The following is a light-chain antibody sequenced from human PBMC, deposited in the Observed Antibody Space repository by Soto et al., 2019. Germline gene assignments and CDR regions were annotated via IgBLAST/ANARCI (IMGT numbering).Light chain of an antibody. J-gene: IGKJ5*01. CDR1: QSVYNN. V-gene: IGKV3D-15*01. Sequence: EIVMTQSPATLSVSPGERATLSCRASQSVYNNLAWYQQKPGQAPRLLIYGASTRAAGIPDRFSGSGSGTDFTLTITRLEPEDSAVYFCQQYTGPPTTFGQGTRLEIK. CDR3: QQYTGPPTT. CDR2: GAS.